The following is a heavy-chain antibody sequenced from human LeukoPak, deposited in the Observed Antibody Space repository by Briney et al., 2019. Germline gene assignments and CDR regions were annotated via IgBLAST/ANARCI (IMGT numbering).Heavy chain of an antibody. CDR1: GYTFTSYY. J-gene: IGHJ4*02. D-gene: IGHD4-17*01. Sequence: GASVKVSCKASGYTFTSYYMHWVRQAPGQGLEWMGIINPSGGSTRYAQKFQGRVTMTRDTSTSTVYMELSSLRSEDTAVYYCARKPVTKKFFDYWGQGTLVTVSS. CDR2: INPSGGST. V-gene: IGHV1-46*01. CDR3: ARKPVTKKFFDY.